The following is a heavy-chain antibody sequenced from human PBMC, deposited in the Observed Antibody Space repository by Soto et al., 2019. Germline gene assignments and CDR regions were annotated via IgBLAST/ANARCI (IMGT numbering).Heavy chain of an antibody. D-gene: IGHD1-26*01. V-gene: IGHV3-30*18. J-gene: IGHJ4*02. CDR1: GFTFSHYA. CDR3: AKDGSHNFDY. CDR2: MSYDGSNE. Sequence: QVQLVESGGGVVQPGRSLRLSCAASGFTFSHYAMHWVRQAPGKGLEWVALMSYDGSNEYYADSVKGRFTISRDNSKNTLYLQMHSLRAEDTAVYYCAKDGSHNFDYWGQGTLVTDSS.